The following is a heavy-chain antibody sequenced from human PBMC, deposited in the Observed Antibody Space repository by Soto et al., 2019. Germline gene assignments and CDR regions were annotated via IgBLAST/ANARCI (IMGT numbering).Heavy chain of an antibody. CDR1: GFTFDDYA. J-gene: IGHJ6*03. CDR2: ISWNSGSI. Sequence: EVQLVESGGGLVQPGRSLRLSCAASGFTFDDYAMHWVRQAPGKGLEWVSGISWNSGSIGYADSVKGRFTISRDNAKNSLYLQMNSLRAEDTALYYCAKGPDCSGGSCYLYYSYYMDVWGKGTTVTVSS. V-gene: IGHV3-9*01. D-gene: IGHD2-15*01. CDR3: AKGPDCSGGSCYLYYSYYMDV.